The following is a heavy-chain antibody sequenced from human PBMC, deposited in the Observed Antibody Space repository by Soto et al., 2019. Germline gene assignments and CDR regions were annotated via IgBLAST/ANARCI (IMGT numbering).Heavy chain of an antibody. CDR3: AKPTVTIHSRYLDS. CDR2: MSYDGGNK. CDR1: GFTFSNFA. J-gene: IGHJ4*02. V-gene: IGHV3-30-3*02. Sequence: QVQLVESGGGVVQPGRSLRLSCAASGFTFSNFAMHWVRQAPGKGLEWVAVMSYDGGNKYYADSVQGRFTISRDNSKSTLYLQMNSLRPEDTAIYYGAKPTVTIHSRYLDSWGQGTLVTVSS. D-gene: IGHD4-17*01.